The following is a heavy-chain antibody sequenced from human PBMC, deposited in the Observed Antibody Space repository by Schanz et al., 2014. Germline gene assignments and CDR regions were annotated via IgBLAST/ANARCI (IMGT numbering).Heavy chain of an antibody. V-gene: IGHV3-9*01. CDR1: GFPFDDFG. CDR2: ISWNSVSI. D-gene: IGHD4-17*01. Sequence: EVYLVESGGDLVQPGKSLRLSCAASGFPFDDFGMHWVRQAPGKALEWVSGISWNSVSIGYADSVKGRFTISRDNAKNSLYLQMNSLRVDDTAFYFCAKVRGDQRGAFDSWGQGTLVTVSS. CDR3: AKVRGDQRGAFDS. J-gene: IGHJ4*02.